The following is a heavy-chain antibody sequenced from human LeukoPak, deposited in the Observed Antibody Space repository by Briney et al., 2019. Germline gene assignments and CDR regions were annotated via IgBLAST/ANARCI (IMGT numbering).Heavy chain of an antibody. J-gene: IGHJ6*02. D-gene: IGHD1-26*01. V-gene: IGHV3-30-3*01. Sequence: PGGSLRLSCAASGFTFSSYAMHWVRQAPGKGLEWVAVISYDGSNKYYADSVKGRFTISRDNAKNSLYLQMNSLRAEDTAVYYCARDSEAYGMDVWGQGTTVTVSS. CDR2: ISYDGSNK. CDR3: ARDSEAYGMDV. CDR1: GFTFSSYA.